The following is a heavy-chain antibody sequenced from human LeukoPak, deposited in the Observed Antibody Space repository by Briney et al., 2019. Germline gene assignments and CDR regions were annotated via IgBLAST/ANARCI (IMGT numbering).Heavy chain of an antibody. CDR2: IGANGGSI. Sequence: GGSLRLSCAGSGFTLSSYAMTWVRQAPGKGLEWVSVIGANGGSIYYADSVKGRFTISRDNSENTLYLQMNSLRAEDTAVYYCAKVMIRGVSRWFDPWGQGTLVTVSS. CDR1: GFTLSSYA. CDR3: AKVMIRGVSRWFDP. J-gene: IGHJ5*02. D-gene: IGHD3-10*01. V-gene: IGHV3-23*01.